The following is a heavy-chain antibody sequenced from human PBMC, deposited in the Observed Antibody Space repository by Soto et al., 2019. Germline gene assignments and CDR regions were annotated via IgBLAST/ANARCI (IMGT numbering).Heavy chain of an antibody. Sequence: PGGSLRLSCTASGFTFGDYAMSWFRQAPGKGLEWVGFIRSKAYGGTTEYAASVKGRFTISRDDSKSIAYLQMNSLKTEDTAVYYCTRDLQYYDFWSGYYTGDYWGQGTLVTVSS. J-gene: IGHJ4*02. CDR3: TRDLQYYDFWSGYYTGDY. D-gene: IGHD3-3*01. CDR2: IRSKAYGGTT. V-gene: IGHV3-49*03. CDR1: GFTFGDYA.